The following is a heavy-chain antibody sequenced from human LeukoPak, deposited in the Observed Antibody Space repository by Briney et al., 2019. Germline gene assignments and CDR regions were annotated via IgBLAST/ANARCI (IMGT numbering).Heavy chain of an antibody. D-gene: IGHD3-10*01. Sequence: SETLSLTCAVYGGSFSGYYWSWIRQPPGKGLEWIGEINHSGSTNYNPSLKSQVTISVDTSKNRFSLKLSSVTAADTAVYYCAREKVRGSGSPPLYYYYGMDVWGKGTTVTGSS. CDR3: AREKVRGSGSPPLYYYYGMDV. V-gene: IGHV4-34*01. J-gene: IGHJ6*04. CDR1: GGSFSGYY. CDR2: INHSGST.